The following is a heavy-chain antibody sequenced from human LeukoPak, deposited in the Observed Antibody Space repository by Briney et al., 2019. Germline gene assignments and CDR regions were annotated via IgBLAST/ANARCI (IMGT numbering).Heavy chain of an antibody. Sequence: ASVKVSCKASGYTFTSYGISWVRQAPGQGLEWMGWISAYNGNTNYAQKLQGRVTMTTDTSTSTAYMELRSLRSDDTAVYYCARNQYYYGSGSYYNPYYYYYYGMDVWGKGTTVTVYS. V-gene: IGHV1-18*04. CDR2: ISAYNGNT. J-gene: IGHJ6*04. CDR1: GYTFTSYG. D-gene: IGHD3-10*01. CDR3: ARNQYYYGSGSYYNPYYYYYYGMDV.